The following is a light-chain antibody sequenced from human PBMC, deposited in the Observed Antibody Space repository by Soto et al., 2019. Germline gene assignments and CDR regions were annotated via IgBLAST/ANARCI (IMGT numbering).Light chain of an antibody. J-gene: IGKJ3*01. CDR3: QQYHSFLFT. CDR2: KAS. Sequence: DIQMTQSPSTLSASVGDRVTITCRASQSIGSWLAWYQQKPGKAPKLLIYKASTLESGVPSRFSGSGSGTEFTLTIRSLQPDDFAMYYCQQYHSFLFTFGPGTQVDIK. CDR1: QSIGSW. V-gene: IGKV1-5*03.